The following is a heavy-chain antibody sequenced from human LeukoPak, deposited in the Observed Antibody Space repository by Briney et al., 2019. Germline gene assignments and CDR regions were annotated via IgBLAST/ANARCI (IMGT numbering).Heavy chain of an antibody. V-gene: IGHV3-48*03. CDR1: GFTFSSYE. CDR3: ARSGHSNGWYSFDY. J-gene: IGHJ4*02. D-gene: IGHD6-19*01. Sequence: PGGSLRLSCAASGFTFSSYEMHWVRQAPGKGLEWVSYISSSGSTIYYADSVKGRFTISRDNAKKSLDLQMNSLRAEDTAVYYCARSGHSNGWYSFDYWGLGALVTVSS. CDR2: ISSSGSTI.